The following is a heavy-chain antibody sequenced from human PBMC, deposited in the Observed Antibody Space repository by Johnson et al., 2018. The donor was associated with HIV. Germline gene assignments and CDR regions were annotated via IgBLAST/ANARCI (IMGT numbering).Heavy chain of an antibody. D-gene: IGHD6-19*01. CDR2: IYSGGST. J-gene: IGHJ3*02. CDR1: GFTVSSNY. V-gene: IGHV3-66*01. CDR3: AKDRQWGPRDAFDI. Sequence: EVQLVESGGGLVQPGGSLRLSCAASGFTVSSNYMSWVRQAPGKGLEWVSVIYSGGSTYYADSVKGRFTISRDNSKNTLYLQMNSLRAEDTAVYYCAKDRQWGPRDAFDIWGQGTMVTVSS.